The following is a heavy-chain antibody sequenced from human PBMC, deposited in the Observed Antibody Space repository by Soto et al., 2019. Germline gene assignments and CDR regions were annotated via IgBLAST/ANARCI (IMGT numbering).Heavy chain of an antibody. Sequence: ASVKVSCKASGYTFTSYAMHWVRQATGQGPEWMGWMNPDSGNTGYVQKFQGRVTMTRNTAISTAYMELSSLRSEDTAVYYCARSVGGSNVNFDYWGQGTLVTVSS. D-gene: IGHD3-10*01. CDR2: MNPDSGNT. CDR3: ARSVGGSNVNFDY. V-gene: IGHV1-8*02. CDR1: GYTFTSYA. J-gene: IGHJ4*02.